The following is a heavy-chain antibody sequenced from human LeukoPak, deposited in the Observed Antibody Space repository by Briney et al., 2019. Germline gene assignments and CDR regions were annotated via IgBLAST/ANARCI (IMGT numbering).Heavy chain of an antibody. CDR1: GGSFSGYY. CDR3: ARASYSYDINGWVPFDY. V-gene: IGHV4-34*01. CDR2: INHNGGT. D-gene: IGHD3-22*01. J-gene: IGHJ4*02. Sequence: PSETLSLTCAVYGGSFSGYYWSWIRQPPGKGLEWIGEINHNGGTNYNPSLKSRVAISVDTSKSQFSLKVSSVTAADTAVYYCARASYSYDINGWVPFDYWGQGTLVTVSS.